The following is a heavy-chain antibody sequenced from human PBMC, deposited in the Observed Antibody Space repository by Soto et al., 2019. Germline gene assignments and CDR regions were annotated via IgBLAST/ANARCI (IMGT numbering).Heavy chain of an antibody. Sequence: QITLKESGPTLVKPTQTLTLTCTFSGFSLSTSGVGVGWIRQPPGKALEWLALIYWDDDKRYSPSLKSRLTINKDTSKNQVVLTMTNMDPVDKATYYGAHSLGSGCFDYWGQGTLVTVSS. CDR1: GFSLSTSGVG. V-gene: IGHV2-5*02. D-gene: IGHD6-19*01. J-gene: IGHJ4*02. CDR3: AHSLGSGCFDY. CDR2: IYWDDDK.